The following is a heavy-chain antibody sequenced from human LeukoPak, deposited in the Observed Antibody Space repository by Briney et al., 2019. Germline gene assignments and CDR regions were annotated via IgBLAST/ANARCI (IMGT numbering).Heavy chain of an antibody. Sequence: GGYLRFSSAASGFTFSTYAMSWDRQAPGKGLEGVLALIGSGGSTYYADYVRGTFTISRDNSKNTLYLQMNSLRAEDTAVYYCAKDRARASGSPPDDAFDIWGQGTMVTVSS. CDR1: GFTFSTYA. CDR2: LIGSGGST. V-gene: IGHV3-23*01. CDR3: AKDRARASGSPPDDAFDI. D-gene: IGHD1-26*01. J-gene: IGHJ3*02.